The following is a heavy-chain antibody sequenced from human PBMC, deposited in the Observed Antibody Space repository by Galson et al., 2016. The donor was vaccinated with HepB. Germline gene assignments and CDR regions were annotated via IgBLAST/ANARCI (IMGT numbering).Heavy chain of an antibody. CDR1: GFSLTTIGVG. CDR3: AHIESDCLSSSCRRSLTTFDY. V-gene: IGHV2-5*01. CDR2: ISGNDDK. D-gene: IGHD3-22*01. Sequence: PALVKPTQTLTLTCAFSGFSLTTIGVGVGWIRQPPGKALEWLALISGNDDKRYSPSLQSRLTITKDTSQNQVVLTLANMDPVDTGTYYCAHIESDCLSSSCRRSLTTFDYWGQGTLVTVSS. J-gene: IGHJ4*02.